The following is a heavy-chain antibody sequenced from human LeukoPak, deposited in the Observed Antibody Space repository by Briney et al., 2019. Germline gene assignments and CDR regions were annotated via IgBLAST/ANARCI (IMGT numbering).Heavy chain of an antibody. CDR3: AKGEREIAARTSKNQYYYYGMDV. V-gene: IGHV3-23*01. CDR2: ISGSGGST. CDR1: KFAFSSYA. J-gene: IGHJ6*02. D-gene: IGHD6-6*01. Sequence: AGGSLRLSCAASKFAFSSYAMSWVRQAPGKGLEWVSAISGSGGSTYYADSVKGRFTISRDNSKNTLYLQMNSLRAEDTAVYYCAKGEREIAARTSKNQYYYYGMDVWGQGTTVTVSS.